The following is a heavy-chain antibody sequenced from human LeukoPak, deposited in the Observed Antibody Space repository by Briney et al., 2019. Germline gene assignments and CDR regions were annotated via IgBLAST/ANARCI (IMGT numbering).Heavy chain of an antibody. J-gene: IGHJ4*02. CDR1: GFAFSSYD. Sequence: GGSLRLSCAASGFAFSSYDMNWVRQAPGKGLEWLSFITSIGTITYYADSVKGRFTISRDNAKNLLFLEMNSLRVEDTAVYYCMRDAPGSNPGDYWGQGTLVTVSS. D-gene: IGHD2-8*01. CDR3: MRDAPGSNPGDY. CDR2: ITSIGTIT. V-gene: IGHV3-48*03.